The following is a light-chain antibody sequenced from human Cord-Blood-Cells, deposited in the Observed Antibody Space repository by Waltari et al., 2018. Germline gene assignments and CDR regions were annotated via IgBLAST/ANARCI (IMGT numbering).Light chain of an antibody. CDR2: KES. J-gene: IGKJ2*03. CDR1: QSISRW. Sequence: DIQMTQAPSTLSASVGDRVTIPCRASQSISRWLAWYKQKPAKSPKLLIYKESSLESGVPSRFSGSGYGTEFTLTISSLQPDDFATYYCKQYNSYYSFGQGTKLEIK. V-gene: IGKV1-5*03. CDR3: KQYNSYYS.